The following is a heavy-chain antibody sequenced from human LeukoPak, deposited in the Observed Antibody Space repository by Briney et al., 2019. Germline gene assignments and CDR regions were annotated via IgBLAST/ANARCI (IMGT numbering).Heavy chain of an antibody. J-gene: IGHJ6*03. CDR1: GYSFTSYG. CDR3: AREARNSGSYHYYMDV. D-gene: IGHD1-26*01. CDR2: INPNSGGT. Sequence: ASVKVSCKASGYSFTSYGMNWVRQAPGQGLEWMGWINPNSGGTNYAQKFQGRVTMTRDTSISTAYMELSRLRSDDTAVYYCAREARNSGSYHYYMDVWGKGTTVTISS. V-gene: IGHV1-2*02.